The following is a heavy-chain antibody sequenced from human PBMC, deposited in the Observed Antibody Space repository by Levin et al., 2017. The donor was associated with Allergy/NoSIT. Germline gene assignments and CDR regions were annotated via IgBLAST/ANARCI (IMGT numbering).Heavy chain of an antibody. CDR1: GYSFTSYW. CDR2: IDPSDSYT. CDR3: ARRPLPYIVATDDAFDI. Sequence: GESLKISCKGSGYSFTSYWISWVRQMPGKGLEWMGRIDPSDSYTNYSPSFQGHVTISADKSISTAYLQWSSLKASDTAMYYCARRPLPYIVATDDAFDIWGQGTMVTVSS. V-gene: IGHV5-10-1*01. J-gene: IGHJ3*02. D-gene: IGHD5-12*01.